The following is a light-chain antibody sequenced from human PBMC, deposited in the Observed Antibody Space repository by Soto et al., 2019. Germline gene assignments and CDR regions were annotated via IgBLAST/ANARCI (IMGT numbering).Light chain of an antibody. CDR1: QSVSSSY. Sequence: EIVLTQSPGTLSLSPGERATLSCRASQSVSSSYLAWYQQKPGQAPRLLISGASSRATGIPDSFSGSGSGTVFTLTISRLEPEDLAVYYCQQYGSSPQTFGRGTKVEIK. V-gene: IGKV3-20*01. J-gene: IGKJ1*01. CDR3: QQYGSSPQT. CDR2: GAS.